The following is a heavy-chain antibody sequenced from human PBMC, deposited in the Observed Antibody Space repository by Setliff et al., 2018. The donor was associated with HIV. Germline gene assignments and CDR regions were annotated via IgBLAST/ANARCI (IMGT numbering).Heavy chain of an antibody. V-gene: IGHV3-23*01. D-gene: IGHD3-10*01. CDR3: AQAQTSVSGSYYQYLQH. J-gene: IGHJ1*01. CDR1: ELTFSNYA. Sequence: GGSLRLSCAASELTFSNYAMTWVRQAPGKGLEWVSSLSGSGGNTYYADSVTGRFTVSRDNSKNTLYLQMNSLRAEDTAVYYCAQAQTSVSGSYYQYLQHWGQGTLVTVSS. CDR2: LSGSGGNT.